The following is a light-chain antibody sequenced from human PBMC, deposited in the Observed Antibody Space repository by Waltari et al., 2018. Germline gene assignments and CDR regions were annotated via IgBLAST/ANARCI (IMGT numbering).Light chain of an antibody. Sequence: EIVLTQSPATLSLSPGERATLSCRASQGVSTYLAWYQQKPGQAPSLLIYYASKKATGIPARFSGSGSGTDFTLTISSLEPEDFAIYYCQQRSTWPLTFGGGTRVEIK. CDR2: YAS. V-gene: IGKV3-11*01. J-gene: IGKJ4*02. CDR3: QQRSTWPLT. CDR1: QGVSTY.